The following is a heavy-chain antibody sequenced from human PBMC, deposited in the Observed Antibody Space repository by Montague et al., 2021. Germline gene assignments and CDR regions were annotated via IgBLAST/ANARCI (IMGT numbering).Heavy chain of an antibody. Sequence: SLRLSCAASGFTFSSFWMTWVRQAPGKGLEWVANIKEDGSEKYYVDSVKGRFTISRDNAKNSLYLQMDSLRAEDTAIYYCTKSTWYAFDYWGQGTLVTVSS. CDR1: GFTFSSFW. CDR3: TKSTWYAFDY. J-gene: IGHJ4*02. V-gene: IGHV3-7*01. D-gene: IGHD2-8*01. CDR2: IKEDGSEK.